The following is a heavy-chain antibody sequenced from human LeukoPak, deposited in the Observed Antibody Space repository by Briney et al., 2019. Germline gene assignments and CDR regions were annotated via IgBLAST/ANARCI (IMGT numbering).Heavy chain of an antibody. V-gene: IGHV3-21*01. Sequence: GGSLRLSCAASGFPFSTNDMSWVRQAPGKGLEWVSSISSSSSYIYYADSVKGRFTISRDNAKNSLYLQMDSLRAEDTAVYYCVVGATTNQHWGQGTLVTVSS. CDR2: ISSSSSYI. J-gene: IGHJ1*01. CDR3: VVGATTNQH. D-gene: IGHD1-26*01. CDR1: GFPFSTND.